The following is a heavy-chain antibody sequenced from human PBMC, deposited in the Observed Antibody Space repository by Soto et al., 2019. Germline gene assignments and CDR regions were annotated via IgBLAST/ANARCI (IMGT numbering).Heavy chain of an antibody. D-gene: IGHD2-2*01. CDR2: IYYSGST. CDR1: GGSISSYY. Sequence: PSETLSLTCTVSGGSISSYYWSWIRQPPGKGLEWIGYIYYSGSTNYNPSLKSRVTISVDTSKNQFSLKLSSVTAADTAVYYCARLLFEDIVVVPAAMGLYFDYWGQGTLVTVSS. V-gene: IGHV4-59*01. J-gene: IGHJ4*02. CDR3: ARLLFEDIVVVPAAMGLYFDY.